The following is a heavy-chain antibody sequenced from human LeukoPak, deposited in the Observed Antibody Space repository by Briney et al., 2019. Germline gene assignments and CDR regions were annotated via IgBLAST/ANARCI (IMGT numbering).Heavy chain of an antibody. CDR2: ISSSSSTI. Sequence: GGSLRLSCAVSGFTFSSCSMNWVRQAPGKGLEWVSYISSSSSTIYYADSVKGRFTISRDNAKNSLYLQMNSLRAEDTAVYYCARTPNVLLWFGELYNYFDYWGQGALVTVSS. J-gene: IGHJ4*02. CDR3: ARTPNVLLWFGELYNYFDY. D-gene: IGHD3-10*01. V-gene: IGHV3-48*01. CDR1: GFTFSSCS.